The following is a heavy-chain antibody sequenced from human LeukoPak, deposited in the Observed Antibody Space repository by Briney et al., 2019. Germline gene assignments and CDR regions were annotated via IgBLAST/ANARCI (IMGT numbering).Heavy chain of an antibody. V-gene: IGHV3-21*01. Sequence: GGSLRLSCAASGFTFSSYSMNWVRQAPGKGLEWVSSISSSSSYIYYADSVKGRFTISRDNAKNSLYLQMNSLRAEDTAVYYCARDRKDIVVVVAAELDAFDIWGQGTMVTVSS. CDR3: ARDRKDIVVVVAAELDAFDI. CDR1: GFTFSSYS. CDR2: ISSSSSYI. J-gene: IGHJ3*02. D-gene: IGHD2-15*01.